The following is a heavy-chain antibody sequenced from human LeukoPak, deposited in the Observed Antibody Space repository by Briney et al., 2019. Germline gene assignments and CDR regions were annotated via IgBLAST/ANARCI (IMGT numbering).Heavy chain of an antibody. V-gene: IGHV3-21*01. CDR2: ISSSSSYI. Sequence: GGSLRLSCAASGFTFSSYSMNWVRQAPGKGLEWVSSISSSSSYIYYADSVKGRFTISRDNAKNSLYLQMNSLRAEDTAVYYCAKDMDHDYDDYGFDYWGQGTPVTVSS. J-gene: IGHJ4*02. D-gene: IGHD4-17*01. CDR1: GFTFSSYS. CDR3: AKDMDHDYDDYGFDY.